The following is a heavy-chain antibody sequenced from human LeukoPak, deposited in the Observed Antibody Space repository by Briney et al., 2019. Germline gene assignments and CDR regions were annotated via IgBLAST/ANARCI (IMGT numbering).Heavy chain of an antibody. CDR1: GGSFSGYY. V-gene: IGHV4-34*01. Sequence: SETLSLTCAVYGGSFSGYYWSWIRQPPGKGLEWIGEINHSGSTNYNPSLKSRVTISVDTSKNQFSLKLSSVTAADTAVYYCARHMVRGVMGYWGQGTLVTVSS. J-gene: IGHJ4*02. CDR2: INHSGST. CDR3: ARHMVRGVMGY. D-gene: IGHD3-10*01.